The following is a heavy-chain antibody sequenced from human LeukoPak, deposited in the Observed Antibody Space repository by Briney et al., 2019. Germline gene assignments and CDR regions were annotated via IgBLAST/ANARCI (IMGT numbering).Heavy chain of an antibody. CDR2: IYYSGST. D-gene: IGHD1/OR15-1a*01. Sequence: PSETLSLTCTVSGGSISSYYWSWIRQPPGKGLEWIGYIYYSGSTNYNPSLKRRGTISVDTSKNQFSLKLSSVTAADTAVYYCTRWGKGTNPYFDYWGQGTLVTVSS. V-gene: IGHV4-59*01. CDR3: TRWGKGTNPYFDY. CDR1: GGSISSYY. J-gene: IGHJ4*02.